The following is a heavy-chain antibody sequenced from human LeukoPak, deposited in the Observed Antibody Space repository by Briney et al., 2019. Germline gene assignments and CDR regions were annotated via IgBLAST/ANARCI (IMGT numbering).Heavy chain of an antibody. V-gene: IGHV3-64*02. CDR1: GFTFSSYA. CDR3: ARGKGIYCGGDCSALDY. J-gene: IGHJ4*02. CDR2: ISTNGGTT. D-gene: IGHD2-21*02. Sequence: PGGSLRLSCAASGFTFSSYAMHGVRQPPAKGLEYVSAISTNGGTTYYGDSVKGRFTLSRDNSKNMLYLQMCSLRAEDMAVYYCARGKGIYCGGDCSALDYWGQGTLVTVSS.